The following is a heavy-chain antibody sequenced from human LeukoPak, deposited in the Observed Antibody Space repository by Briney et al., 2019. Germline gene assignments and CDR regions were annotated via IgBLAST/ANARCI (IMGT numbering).Heavy chain of an antibody. Sequence: SETLSLTCAVYGGSFSGYYWSWIRQPPGKGLEWIGEINHSGSTNYNPSLKSRVTISVDTSKNQFSLKLSSVTAADTAVYYCSGGGYDLFSYYYGMDVWGQGTTVTVSS. J-gene: IGHJ6*02. D-gene: IGHD5-12*01. CDR3: SGGGYDLFSYYYGMDV. CDR1: GGSFSGYY. CDR2: INHSGST. V-gene: IGHV4-34*03.